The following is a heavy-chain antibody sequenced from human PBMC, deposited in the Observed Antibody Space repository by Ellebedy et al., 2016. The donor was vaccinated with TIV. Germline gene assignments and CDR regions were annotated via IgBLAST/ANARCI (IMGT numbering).Heavy chain of an antibody. CDR2: IFYSGST. Sequence: MPGGSLRLSCTVSGGSISSYYWNRIRQPPGKGLEWIAYIFYSGSTNYNPSLKSRVTISLDTSKNQFSLRLSSVTAADTAVYYCARETSYIPLDYWGQGILVTVSS. CDR1: GGSISSYY. CDR3: ARETSYIPLDY. V-gene: IGHV4-59*12. J-gene: IGHJ4*02.